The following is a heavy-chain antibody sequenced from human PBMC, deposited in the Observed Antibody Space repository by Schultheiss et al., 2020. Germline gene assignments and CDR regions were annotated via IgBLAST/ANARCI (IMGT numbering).Heavy chain of an antibody. J-gene: IGHJ4*02. CDR1: GFTFSSYA. D-gene: IGHD3-16*02. CDR2: ISGSGGST. Sequence: GESLKISCAASGFTFSSYAMSWVRQAPGKGLEWVSAISGSGGSTYYADSVKGRFTISRDNSKNTLYLQMNNMRDEDTAVYYCAKVGDYIWGSYRWDFFDYWGQGTLVTVSS. CDR3: AKVGDYIWGSYRWDFFDY. V-gene: IGHV3-23*01.